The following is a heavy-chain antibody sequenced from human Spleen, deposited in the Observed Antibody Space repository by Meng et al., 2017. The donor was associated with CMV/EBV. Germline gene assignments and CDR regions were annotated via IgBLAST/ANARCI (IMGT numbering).Heavy chain of an antibody. Sequence: SETLSLTCTVSGASVSNGSYYWSWIRQPPGKGLEWIGYIYYSGSTKYNPSLKSRLTISIDTSENQFSLKLSSVTAADTAVYYCTRGEDLDFLSGSPDYWGQGTLVTVSS. J-gene: IGHJ4*02. CDR1: GASVSNGSYY. V-gene: IGHV4-61*01. CDR2: IYYSGST. D-gene: IGHD3-3*01. CDR3: TRGEDLDFLSGSPDY.